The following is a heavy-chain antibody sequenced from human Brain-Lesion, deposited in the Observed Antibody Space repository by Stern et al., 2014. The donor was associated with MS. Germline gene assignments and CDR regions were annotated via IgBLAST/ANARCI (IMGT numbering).Heavy chain of an antibody. CDR3: ARDKEDTNMAFRYFDN. CDR1: GGSVGSGSYD. V-gene: IGHV4-61*02. J-gene: IGHJ4*02. D-gene: IGHD5-18*01. Sequence: QLQLQESGPGLVKPSQTLSLTCTVSGGSVGSGSYDWSWIRQPAGKGLEWIGRIYTTGSTYYNPSLKSRVSISIDTSTKPFSLKLTSVTAADTAVYYCARDKEDTNMAFRYFDNWGQGTLVTVSS. CDR2: IYTTGST.